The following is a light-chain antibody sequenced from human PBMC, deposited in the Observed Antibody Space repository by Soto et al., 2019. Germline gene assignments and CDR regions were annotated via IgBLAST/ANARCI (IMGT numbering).Light chain of an antibody. CDR1: QSVSNN. Sequence: EMVMTQSPATLSVSPGERATLSCRASQSVSNNLAWYQQKPGQAPRLLIYGASTRATGIPARFSGSGSGTEFTLTISSLQSEDFAVYYCQQYNNWPPALGQGTKVDI. CDR2: GAS. J-gene: IGKJ1*01. V-gene: IGKV3-15*01. CDR3: QQYNNWPPA.